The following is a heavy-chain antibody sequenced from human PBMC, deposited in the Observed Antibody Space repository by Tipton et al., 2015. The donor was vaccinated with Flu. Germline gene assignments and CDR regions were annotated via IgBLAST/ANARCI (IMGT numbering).Heavy chain of an antibody. V-gene: IGHV4-61*02. CDR2: IYATDST. J-gene: IGHJ5*02. Sequence: TLSLTCTVSGGSISSGNSYWTWIRQPAGRGLEWIGRIYATDSTKYNPSLKSRVTISVDTSKSQFSLRLSSVTAADTATYYCARVGDSSVSYGLDTWGPGTLVTVSS. D-gene: IGHD3-22*01. CDR1: GGSISSGNSY. CDR3: ARVGDSSVSYGLDT.